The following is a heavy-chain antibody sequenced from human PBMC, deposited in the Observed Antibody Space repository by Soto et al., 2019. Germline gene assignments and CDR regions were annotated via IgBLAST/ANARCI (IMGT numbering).Heavy chain of an antibody. CDR3: ARGRYDSSGPLDY. D-gene: IGHD3-22*01. Sequence: QVQLQQSGPGLVKPSETLSLTCTVSGGSLSTYYWSWIRQPPGKGLEWIGYIYYSGYTNYNPSLKSRVTISVDTSKNQFSLKLNSVTAADTGVYYCARGRYDSSGPLDYWGQGTLVTVSS. V-gene: IGHV4-59*01. CDR1: GGSLSTYY. CDR2: IYYSGYT. J-gene: IGHJ4*02.